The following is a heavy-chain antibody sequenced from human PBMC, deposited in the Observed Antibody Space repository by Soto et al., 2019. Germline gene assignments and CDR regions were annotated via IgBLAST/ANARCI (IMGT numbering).Heavy chain of an antibody. V-gene: IGHV4-30-4*01. D-gene: IGHD1-1*01. CDR1: GGSISSGDYY. CDR2: IYYSGST. Sequence: QVQLQESGPGLVKPSQTLSLTCTVSGGSISSGDYYWSWIRQPPGKGLEWIGYIYYSGSTYYNPSLKSRCTLSVDTSKNQFSLKLSSVTAADTAVYYCARDERAKMDAFDIWGQGTMVTVSS. J-gene: IGHJ3*02. CDR3: ARDERAKMDAFDI.